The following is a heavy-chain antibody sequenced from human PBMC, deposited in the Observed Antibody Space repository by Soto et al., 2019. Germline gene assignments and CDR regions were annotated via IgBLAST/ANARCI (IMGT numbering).Heavy chain of an antibody. Sequence: GGSLRLSCAASGFTFSSYAMTWVRQAPGKGLEWVAVITYDGSNTYYADSVKGRFTISRDNSKNTLYLEMNSLRAEDTAVYYCAKDLPPGDIVVVVAANPFDYWGHGTLVTVSS. CDR3: AKDLPPGDIVVVVAANPFDY. CDR1: GFTFSSYA. CDR2: ITYDGSNT. V-gene: IGHV3-30*04. J-gene: IGHJ4*01. D-gene: IGHD2-15*01.